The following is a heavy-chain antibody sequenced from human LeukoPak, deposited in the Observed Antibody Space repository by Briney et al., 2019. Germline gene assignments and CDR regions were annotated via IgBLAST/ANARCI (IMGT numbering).Heavy chain of an antibody. J-gene: IGHJ4*02. CDR3: ARDRSVGVLPAPPFDF. D-gene: IGHD6-6*01. V-gene: IGHV4-61*02. CDR2: IYTSGST. CDR1: GNSISSGDNY. Sequence: SETLSLTCTVSGNSISSGDNYWSWIRQPAGKGLEWIGRIYTSGSTNYNPSLKSRLTISADTSKNQFSLTLTSVTAADTAVYYCARDRSVGVLPAPPFDFWGQGTLVTVSS.